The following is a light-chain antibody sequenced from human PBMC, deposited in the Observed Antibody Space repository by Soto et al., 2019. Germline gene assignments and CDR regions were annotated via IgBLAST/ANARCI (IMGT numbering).Light chain of an antibody. Sequence: EIVMTQSPATLSVSPGERATLSCRASQSVSSNLAWYQQKAGQAPRLLMYGASTRATGIPARFSGSGSGTEFALTISSLQSEDFAVYYCQQYNNWPLTFGGGTTGDIK. CDR3: QQYNNWPLT. J-gene: IGKJ4*01. CDR2: GAS. CDR1: QSVSSN. V-gene: IGKV3-15*01.